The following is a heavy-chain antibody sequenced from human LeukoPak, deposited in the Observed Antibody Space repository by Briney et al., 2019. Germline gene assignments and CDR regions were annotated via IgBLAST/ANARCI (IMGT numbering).Heavy chain of an antibody. CDR3: ARGHPHGWELYLDY. CDR1: GFTFSSYG. Sequence: GGSLGLSSAASGFTFSSYGMHWVRQSPGKGLEWVALISYDGNNEWYADSVKGRFTVSRDNSKNTLYLQMNSLRVEDTAVYYCARGHPHGWELYLDYWGQGTLVTVSS. V-gene: IGHV3-30*03. J-gene: IGHJ4*02. D-gene: IGHD1-26*01. CDR2: ISYDGNNE.